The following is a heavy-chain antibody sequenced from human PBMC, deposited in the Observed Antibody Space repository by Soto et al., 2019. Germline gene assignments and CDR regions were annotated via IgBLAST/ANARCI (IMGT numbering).Heavy chain of an antibody. CDR3: ARDWGTGFYHFDY. D-gene: IGHD1-1*01. Sequence: LSLTCAVSGYSISTGFNWGWIRQPPGKGLEWIGSIYHSGSTYYNLSLKSRVTISADTSKNQISLKLISVTAADTALYYCARDWGTGFYHFDYWGQGTLVTVSS. V-gene: IGHV4-38-2*02. CDR1: GYSISTGFN. J-gene: IGHJ4*02. CDR2: IYHSGST.